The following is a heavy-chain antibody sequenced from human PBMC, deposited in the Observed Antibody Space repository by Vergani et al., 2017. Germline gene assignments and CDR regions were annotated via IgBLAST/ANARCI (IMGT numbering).Heavy chain of an antibody. CDR1: GFSLSTSGVG. CDR3: AHSLQYDGSGSYYRKSVRFDP. CDR2: IYWNDDK. Sequence: QITLKESGPTLVKPTQTLTLTCTFSGFSLSTSGVGVGWIRQPPGKALEWLALIYWNDDKRYSPSLKSRLTITKDTSKNQVVLTMTNMDPVDTATYYCAHSLQYDGSGSYYRKSVRFDPWGQGTLVTVSS. J-gene: IGHJ5*02. V-gene: IGHV2-5*01. D-gene: IGHD3-10*01.